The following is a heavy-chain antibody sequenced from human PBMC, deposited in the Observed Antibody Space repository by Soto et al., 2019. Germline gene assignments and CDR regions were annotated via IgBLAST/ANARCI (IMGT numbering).Heavy chain of an antibody. CDR3: ASPPYSSGWYAFDY. V-gene: IGHV1-69*02. Sequence: QVQLVQSGAEVKKPGSSVKVSCKASGGTFSNYNINWVRQAPGQGLEWMGRIIPVLGIANYAQNFQGRVTISADRSTNTAYMELNSLRSGDTAVYYCASPPYSSGWYAFDYWGQGTLVTVSS. CDR1: GGTFSNYN. J-gene: IGHJ4*02. CDR2: IIPVLGIA. D-gene: IGHD6-19*01.